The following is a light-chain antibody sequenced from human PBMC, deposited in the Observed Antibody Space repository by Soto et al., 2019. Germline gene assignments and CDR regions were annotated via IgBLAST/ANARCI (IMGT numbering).Light chain of an antibody. V-gene: IGKV3-15*01. J-gene: IGKJ1*01. Sequence: EIVMTQSPATLSVSPGERATVSCRASQSVSNTLAWYQQKPGQPPRLLMYAASTRVAGIPARFSGSGSGTDFTLTISRLEPEDFAVYYCQQSGSSPPTFGQGTKVDIK. CDR1: QSVSNT. CDR2: AAS. CDR3: QQSGSSPPT.